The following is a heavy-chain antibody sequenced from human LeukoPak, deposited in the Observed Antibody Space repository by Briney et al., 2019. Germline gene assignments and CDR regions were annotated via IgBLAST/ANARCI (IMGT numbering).Heavy chain of an antibody. Sequence: ASVKVSCKASGYTFTSYGISRVRQAPGQGLEWMGWISAYNGNTNYAQKLQGRVTMTTDTSTSTAYMELRSLRSDDTAVYYCASAASEPRYYYGMDVWGQGTTVTVSS. D-gene: IGHD6-25*01. CDR3: ASAASEPRYYYGMDV. CDR2: ISAYNGNT. J-gene: IGHJ6*02. V-gene: IGHV1-18*01. CDR1: GYTFTSYG.